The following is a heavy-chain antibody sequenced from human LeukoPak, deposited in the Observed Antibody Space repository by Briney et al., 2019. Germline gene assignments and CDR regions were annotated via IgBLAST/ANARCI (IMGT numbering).Heavy chain of an antibody. J-gene: IGHJ4*02. D-gene: IGHD3-3*01. V-gene: IGHV3-7*03. Sequence: GGSLRLSCAASGFTYSSYWMSWVRQAPGKGLEWVANIKLDGSEKYYVDSVRGRFTISRDNAKKSLYLQMNSLRAEDTAVYYCAKVRPPRFLEWLSHFDYWGQGTLVTVSS. CDR1: GFTYSSYW. CDR3: AKVRPPRFLEWLSHFDY. CDR2: IKLDGSEK.